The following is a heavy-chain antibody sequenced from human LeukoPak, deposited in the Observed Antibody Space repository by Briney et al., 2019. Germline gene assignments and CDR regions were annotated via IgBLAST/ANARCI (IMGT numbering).Heavy chain of an antibody. CDR2: MNPNSGNT. Sequence: ASVKVSCKASGYTFTSYDINWVRQATGQGLEWMGWMNPNSGNTGYAQKFQGRVTITRNTSISTAYMELSSLRSEDTAVYYCAIQSNLDAYFDYWGQGTLVTVSS. CDR1: GYTFTSYD. V-gene: IGHV1-8*03. J-gene: IGHJ4*02. CDR3: AIQSNLDAYFDY.